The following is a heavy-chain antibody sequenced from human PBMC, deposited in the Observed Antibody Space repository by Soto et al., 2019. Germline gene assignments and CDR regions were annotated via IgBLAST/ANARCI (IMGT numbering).Heavy chain of an antibody. CDR2: IKSKTDGGTT. J-gene: IGHJ4*02. D-gene: IGHD3-22*01. Sequence: PGGSLRLSCAASGFTFSNAWMSWVRQAPGKGLEWVGRIKSKTDGGTTDYAAPVKGRFTISRDDSKNTLYLQMNSLKTEDTSVYYCTTGPMYYYDSSGYLYWGQGTLVTVSS. V-gene: IGHV3-15*01. CDR3: TTGPMYYYDSSGYLY. CDR1: GFTFSNAW.